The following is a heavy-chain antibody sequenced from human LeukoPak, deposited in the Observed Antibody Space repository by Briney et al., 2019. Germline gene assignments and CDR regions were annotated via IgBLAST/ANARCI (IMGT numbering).Heavy chain of an antibody. Sequence: SVKVSCKASGGTFSSYAISWVRQAPGQGLEWMGRIIPILGIANYAQKFQGRVTITADKSTSTAYMELSSLRSEDTAVYYCARVGVYYYGSGSYHGMDVWGQGTTVTVSS. D-gene: IGHD3-10*01. V-gene: IGHV1-69*04. J-gene: IGHJ6*02. CDR2: IIPILGIA. CDR1: GGTFSSYA. CDR3: ARVGVYYYGSGSYHGMDV.